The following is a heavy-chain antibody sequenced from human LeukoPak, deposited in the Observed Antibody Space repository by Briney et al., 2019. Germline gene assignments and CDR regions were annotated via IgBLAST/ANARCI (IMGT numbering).Heavy chain of an antibody. D-gene: IGHD3-10*01. V-gene: IGHV3-7*01. Sequence: PGGSLRLSCAASGFTFSSYWMNWVRQAPGKGLEWVANIKQDGSEKYYVDSVKGRFTISRDNAKNSLYLQMNSLRAEDTAVYYCARDSPYFRDAFDIWGQGTMVTVSS. J-gene: IGHJ3*02. CDR2: IKQDGSEK. CDR1: GFTFSSYW. CDR3: ARDSPYFRDAFDI.